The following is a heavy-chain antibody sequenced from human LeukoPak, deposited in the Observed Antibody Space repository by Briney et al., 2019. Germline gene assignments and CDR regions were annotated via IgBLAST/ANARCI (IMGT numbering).Heavy chain of an antibody. CDR2: ISSSSSFV. Sequence: GGSLRLSCAASGFTFISYSMNWVRQAPGKGLEWVSTISSSSSFVYYADSVKGRFTISRDNAKNSLYLQMNSLRAEDTAVYYCARDRNYYDSSGYSTEDYWGQGTLVTVSS. V-gene: IGHV3-21*01. CDR3: ARDRNYYDSSGYSTEDY. D-gene: IGHD3-22*01. CDR1: GFTFISYS. J-gene: IGHJ4*02.